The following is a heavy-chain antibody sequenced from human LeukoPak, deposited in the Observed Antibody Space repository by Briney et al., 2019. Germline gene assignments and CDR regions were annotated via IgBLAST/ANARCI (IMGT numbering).Heavy chain of an antibody. CDR3: ARDPYCSSTSCYGWFDP. Sequence: ASVKVSCKASRYIFTSYGISWVRQPPRQGLKSLGWINAYNGNTNYAQKLQGRVTMTTDTSTSTAYMELRSLRSDDTAVYYCARDPYCSSTSCYGWFDPWGQGTLVTVSS. J-gene: IGHJ5*02. CDR2: INAYNGNT. V-gene: IGHV1-18*01. CDR1: RYIFTSYG. D-gene: IGHD2-2*01.